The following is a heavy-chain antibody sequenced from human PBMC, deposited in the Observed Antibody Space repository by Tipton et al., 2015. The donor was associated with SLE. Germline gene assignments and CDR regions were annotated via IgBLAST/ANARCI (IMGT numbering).Heavy chain of an antibody. CDR2: IYYSGST. V-gene: IGHV4-59*08. CDR3: ARGRGWVQLWLSFFDN. J-gene: IGHJ4*02. CDR1: GGSISSHY. D-gene: IGHD5-18*01. Sequence: TLSLTCTVSGGSISSHYWSWIRQPPGKGLEWIGYIYYSGSTNYNPSLKSRVTISVDTSKNQFSLKLKSVTAADTAVYYCARGRGWVQLWLSFFDNWGQGNMVAVSS.